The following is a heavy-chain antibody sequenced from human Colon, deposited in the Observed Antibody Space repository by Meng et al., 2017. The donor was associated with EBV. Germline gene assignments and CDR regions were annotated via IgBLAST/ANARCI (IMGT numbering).Heavy chain of an antibody. J-gene: IGHJ4*02. D-gene: IGHD3-22*01. CDR2: IYYSGSR. Sequence: QVQMQESGPGLVNPSQTLFLTCNGSGDSISSTDYYWSWVRQPPGKGLEWTGYIYYSGSRYYNPSLKSRVTISVDTSKNQFSLKLSSVTAADTAVYYCARVTGKIYYDGSGYPEAFDYWGQGTLVTVSS. CDR3: ARVTGKIYYDGSGYPEAFDY. V-gene: IGHV4-30-4*01. CDR1: GDSISSTDYY.